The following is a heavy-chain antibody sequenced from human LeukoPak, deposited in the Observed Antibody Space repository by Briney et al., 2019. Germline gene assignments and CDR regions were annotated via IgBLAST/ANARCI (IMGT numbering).Heavy chain of an antibody. J-gene: IGHJ4*02. CDR3: VADLGDYADF. CDR1: GFTFSRYW. Sequence: GGSLRLSCAASGFTFSRYWMHWVRQAPGEGLVWVSRIKTDGTYTSNADSVKGRFTISRDNAKSTLYLQMNSLRVEDTAVYYCVADLGDYADFWGQGTLVSVSS. V-gene: IGHV3-74*01. CDR2: IKTDGTYT.